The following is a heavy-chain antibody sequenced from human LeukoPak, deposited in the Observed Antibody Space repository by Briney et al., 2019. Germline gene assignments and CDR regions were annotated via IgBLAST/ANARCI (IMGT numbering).Heavy chain of an antibody. D-gene: IGHD3-10*01. V-gene: IGHV4-39*01. CDR2: IYYSGST. CDR1: GGSMSSSSYY. J-gene: IGHJ4*02. CDR3: ARLHYGSGSSLLFDY. Sequence: SETLSLTCTVSGGSMSSSSYYWGWIRQPPGKGLEWIGSIYYSGSTYCNPSLKSRVTISVDTSKNQFSLKLSSVTAADTAVYYCARLHYGSGSSLLFDYWGQGTLVTVSS.